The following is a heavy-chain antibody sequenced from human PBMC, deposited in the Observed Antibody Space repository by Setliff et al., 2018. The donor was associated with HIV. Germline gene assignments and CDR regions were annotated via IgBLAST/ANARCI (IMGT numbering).Heavy chain of an antibody. Sequence: SVKVSCKASRSTFNSHTINWVRQAPGQGLEWMGGIIPISGTANYAQKFQGRVTITADESTTTAYMELSSLRSEDTALYYCARDHCSSSGCYEYSYYGMDVWGQGTTVTVSS. CDR2: IIPISGTA. CDR3: ARDHCSSSGCYEYSYYGMDV. CDR1: RSTFNSHT. V-gene: IGHV1-69*13. J-gene: IGHJ6*02. D-gene: IGHD2-2*01.